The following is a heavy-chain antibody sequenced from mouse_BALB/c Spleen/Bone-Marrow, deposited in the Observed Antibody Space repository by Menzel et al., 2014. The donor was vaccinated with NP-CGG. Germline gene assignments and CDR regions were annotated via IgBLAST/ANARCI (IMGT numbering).Heavy chain of an antibody. J-gene: IGHJ2*01. CDR2: INPTRGYT. CDR3: AREATYYAYFDY. Sequence: VNLVESAGELARPGASVKMSCKASGYTFTSNTIQWVKQRPGQGLEWIGYINPTRGYTDYNQKFKDKTTLTADKSSSTAYMQLSSLTSEDSAVYYCAREATYYAYFDYWGQGTILTVSS. CDR1: GYTFTSNT. V-gene: IGHV1-4*02. D-gene: IGHD1-1*01.